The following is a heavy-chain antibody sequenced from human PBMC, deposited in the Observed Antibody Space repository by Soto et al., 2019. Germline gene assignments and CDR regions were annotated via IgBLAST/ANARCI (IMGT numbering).Heavy chain of an antibody. J-gene: IGHJ4*02. CDR2: VYYTGSG. Sequence: SETLSLTCTVSGDSISSGGHYWSWIRQVPGRGLEWLGYVYYTGSGYYSPSLKSRLTMSVDTSNNQFSLTLSSVTPADTAVYFCARLYTYGNYYFDYWGQGTLVTRLL. CDR3: ARLYTYGNYYFDY. D-gene: IGHD2-2*02. V-gene: IGHV4-31*03. CDR1: GDSISSGGHY.